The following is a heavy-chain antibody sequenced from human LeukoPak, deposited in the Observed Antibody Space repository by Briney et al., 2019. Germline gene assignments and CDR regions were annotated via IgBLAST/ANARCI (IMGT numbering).Heavy chain of an antibody. CDR3: ARHRFSSSWYYFDY. CDR2: IYYSGST. J-gene: IGHJ4*02. D-gene: IGHD6-13*01. Sequence: PSETLSLTCTVSGGSISSYYWSWIRQPPGKGLEWIGYIYYSGSTSYNPSLKSRVTISVDTSKNQFSLKLSSVTAADAAVYYCARHRFSSSWYYFDYWGQGTLVTVSS. V-gene: IGHV4-59*08. CDR1: GGSISSYY.